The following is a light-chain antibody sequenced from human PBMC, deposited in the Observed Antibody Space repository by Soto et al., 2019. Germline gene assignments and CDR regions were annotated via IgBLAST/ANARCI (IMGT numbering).Light chain of an antibody. CDR3: NSYTSNNTYV. J-gene: IGLJ1*01. Sequence: QSVLTQPRSVSGSPGHSVTISCTGTSSDVGGYSYVSWYQQHPGKAPKLLISDVSKRPSGVPDRFSGSKFGNTASLTISGLRAEDEADYYCNSYTSNNTYVFGTGTKVTVL. CDR2: DVS. V-gene: IGLV2-11*01. CDR1: SSDVGGYSY.